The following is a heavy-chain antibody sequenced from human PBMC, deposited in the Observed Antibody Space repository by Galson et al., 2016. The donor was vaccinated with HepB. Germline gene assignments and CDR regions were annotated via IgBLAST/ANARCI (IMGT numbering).Heavy chain of an antibody. Sequence: TLSLTCTVSGGSISSDDHYWSWIRQHPVKGLEWIAYIYHSGSTYYGPSLKSRVTISLDTSKNQFSLKLTSVTAADTAVYYCARERVITFGGVFDYWGQGILVTVSS. CDR2: IYHSGST. D-gene: IGHD3-16*01. V-gene: IGHV4-31*03. CDR1: GGSISSDDHY. J-gene: IGHJ4*02. CDR3: ARERVITFGGVFDY.